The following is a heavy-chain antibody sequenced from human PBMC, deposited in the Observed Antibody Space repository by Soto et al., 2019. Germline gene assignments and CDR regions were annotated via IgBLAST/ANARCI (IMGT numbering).Heavy chain of an antibody. CDR3: AKRVLRYFDWLSPTENYFDY. CDR2: ISGSGGST. D-gene: IGHD3-9*01. V-gene: IGHV3-23*01. J-gene: IGHJ4*02. CDR1: GFTFSSYA. Sequence: GGSLRLSCAASGFTFSSYAMSWVRQAPGKGLEWVSAISGSGGSTYYADPVKGRFTISRDNSKNTLYLQMNSLRAEDTAVYYCAKRVLRYFDWLSPTENYFDYWGQGTLVTVSS.